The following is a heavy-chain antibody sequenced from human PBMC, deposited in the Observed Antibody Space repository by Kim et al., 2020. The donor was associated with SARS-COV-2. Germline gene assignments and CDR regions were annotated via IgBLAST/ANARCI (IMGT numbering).Heavy chain of an antibody. V-gene: IGHV4-59*01. CDR2: IYYSGST. D-gene: IGHD3-22*01. J-gene: IGHJ5*01. Sequence: SETLSLTCTVSGGSISSYYWSWIRQPPGKGLEWIGYIYYSGSTNNNPSLKSRVTISVDTSKNQFSLKLSSVTAADTDESYCARVGVGDSYDSSGRRGWF. CDR3: ARVGVGDSYDSSGRRGWF. CDR1: GGSISSYY.